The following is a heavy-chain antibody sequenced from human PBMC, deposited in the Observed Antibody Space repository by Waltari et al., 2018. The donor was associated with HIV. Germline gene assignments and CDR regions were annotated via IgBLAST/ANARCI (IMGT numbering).Heavy chain of an antibody. CDR2: ITSSSSNT. D-gene: IGHD1-26*01. CDR1: GFTFSTRA. Sequence: EVQLLESGGRLVQPGESLRLSCAASGFTFSTRAMSWIRQAPGKGLGWVSSITSSSSNTYYADSVKCRFTISRDNSKNTLFLQMNSLRAEDTAIYYCARDNSGTYYGQGTLVTVSS. V-gene: IGHV3-23*01. CDR3: ARDNSGTY. J-gene: IGHJ4*02.